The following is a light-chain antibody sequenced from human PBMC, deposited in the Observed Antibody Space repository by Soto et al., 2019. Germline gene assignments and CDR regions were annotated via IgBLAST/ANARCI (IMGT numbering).Light chain of an antibody. CDR1: QSVSSNY. CDR2: GAS. V-gene: IGKV3-20*01. J-gene: IGKJ1*01. Sequence: EIVLTQSPGTLSLSPGERATLSCRASQSVSSNYLAWYQQKPGQAPQLLIYGASSGATGIPDRFSGSGSGTDFTLTISRLEPEDFAVYYCQQYGSSPRTFGQGTKVEIK. CDR3: QQYGSSPRT.